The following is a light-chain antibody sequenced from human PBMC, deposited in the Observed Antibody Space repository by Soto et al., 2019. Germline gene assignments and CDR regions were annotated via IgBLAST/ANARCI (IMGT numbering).Light chain of an antibody. Sequence: DVQLTQSPSFMSASVGDRVSITCRASQGISTFLAWYQQHPGTAPKRLIYDASNLQSGVPSRFSGSGSGTEFTLTISSLQPEDFATYYCQQVNNYPLTFGGGTKVGIK. CDR2: DAS. CDR3: QQVNNYPLT. CDR1: QGISTF. J-gene: IGKJ4*01. V-gene: IGKV1-9*01.